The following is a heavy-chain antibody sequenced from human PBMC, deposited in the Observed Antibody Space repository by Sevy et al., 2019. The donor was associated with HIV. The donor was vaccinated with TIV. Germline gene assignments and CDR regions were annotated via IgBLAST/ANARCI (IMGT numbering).Heavy chain of an antibody. CDR3: ARGGVVVTAMIRN. V-gene: IGHV3-30-3*01. D-gene: IGHD2-21*02. CDR1: GFTFSSYA. CDR2: MSYDESNK. J-gene: IGHJ4*02. Sequence: GGSLRLSCAASGFTFSSYAMHWVRQAPGKGLEWVTVMSYDESNKYYADSVKGRFTISRDNSKNTLYLQMNSLRAEDTAVYYCARGGVVVTAMIRNWGQGTLVTVSS.